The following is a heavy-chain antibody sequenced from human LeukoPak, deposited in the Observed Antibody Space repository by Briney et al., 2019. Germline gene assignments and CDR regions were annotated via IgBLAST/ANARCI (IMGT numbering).Heavy chain of an antibody. CDR3: RLVTMGDY. CDR2: IRLRSGGT. J-gene: IGHJ4*02. V-gene: IGHV1-2*05. CDR1: GYTFTDYY. Sequence: DSVKVSCKTYGYTFTDYYMHWVRQAPGQGLEWMGRIRLRSGGTNYAQKFQGRVTVTRDTSISTVYMELTRLRSDDTVVYYCRLVTMGDYWGQGTQVTVSS. D-gene: IGHD4-23*01.